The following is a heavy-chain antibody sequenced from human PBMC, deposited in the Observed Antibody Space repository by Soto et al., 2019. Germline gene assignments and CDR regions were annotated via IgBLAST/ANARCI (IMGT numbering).Heavy chain of an antibody. D-gene: IGHD4-4*01. V-gene: IGHV3-23*01. J-gene: IGHJ3*02. CDR3: AKGGPLMTTGTPGVFDI. CDR2: ISGSGGST. CDR1: GCTFSSYA. Sequence: GSLRLSCAASGCTFSSYAMSWVRQAPGKGLEWVSAISGSGGSTYYADSVKGRFTISRDNSKNTLYLQMNSLRAEDTAVYYCAKGGPLMTTGTPGVFDISGQGTIGTVSS.